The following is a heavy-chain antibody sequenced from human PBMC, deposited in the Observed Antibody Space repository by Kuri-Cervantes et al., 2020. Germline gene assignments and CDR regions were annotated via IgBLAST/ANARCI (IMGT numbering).Heavy chain of an antibody. D-gene: IGHD1-26*01. Sequence: SLKISCAASGFTFRSYGMHWVRQAPGKGLEWVALIWSDAAGHYYTHSVRGRFTISRDNSRDTLYLQMNSLKVEDTAIYYCAKDKVGSLGFDCWGQGTLVTVSS. V-gene: IGHV3-33*06. CDR3: AKDKVGSLGFDC. CDR2: IWSDAAGH. J-gene: IGHJ4*02. CDR1: GFTFRSYG.